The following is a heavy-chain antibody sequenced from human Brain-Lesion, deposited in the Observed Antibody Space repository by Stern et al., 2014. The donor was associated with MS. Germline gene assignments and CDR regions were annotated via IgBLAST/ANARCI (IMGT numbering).Heavy chain of an antibody. D-gene: IGHD2-2*01. CDR2: MNPYSGNT. CDR3: ARAVRNQLLSEY. CDR1: GYNFSSYD. J-gene: IGHJ4*02. Sequence: VQLVESGAEVKKPGASVKVSCKASGYNFSSYDITWVRQASGHGLEWMGWMNPYSGNTGYAQKFKGRVSMTSDPSISTVYMELTSLTSDDTAVYFCARAVRNQLLSEYWGQGTLVTVSS. V-gene: IGHV1-8*01.